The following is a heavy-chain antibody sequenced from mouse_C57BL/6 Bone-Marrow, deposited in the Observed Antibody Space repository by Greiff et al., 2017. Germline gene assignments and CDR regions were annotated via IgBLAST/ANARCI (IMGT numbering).Heavy chain of an antibody. D-gene: IGHD2-3*01. CDR3: AILYDGYFDY. CDR1: GFTFSDYG. V-gene: IGHV5-17*01. J-gene: IGHJ2*01. CDR2: ISSGSSTL. Sequence: EVMLVESGGGLVKPGGSLKLSCAASGFTFSDYGMHWVRQAPEKGLEWVAYISSGSSTLYYAATVKGRFTISRDNAKTTLLLQMTSLRSEDTAMYYCAILYDGYFDYWGQGTTLTVSS.